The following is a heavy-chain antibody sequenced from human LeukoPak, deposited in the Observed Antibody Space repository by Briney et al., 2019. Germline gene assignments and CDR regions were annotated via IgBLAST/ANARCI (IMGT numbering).Heavy chain of an antibody. CDR3: AREPPRWYSSGGY. V-gene: IGHV1-2*06. J-gene: IGHJ4*02. Sequence: ASVKVSCKASGYTFTGYYMHLVRQAPGQGLEWMGRINPNSGGTNYAQKFQGRVTMTRDTSISTAYMELSRLRSDDTAVYYCAREPPRWYSSGGYWGQGTLVTVSS. CDR2: INPNSGGT. CDR1: GYTFTGYY. D-gene: IGHD6-19*01.